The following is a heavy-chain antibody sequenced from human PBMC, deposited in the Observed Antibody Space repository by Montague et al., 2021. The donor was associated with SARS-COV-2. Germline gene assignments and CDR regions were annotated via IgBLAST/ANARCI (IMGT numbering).Heavy chain of an antibody. V-gene: IGHV4-59*08. CDR3: ARRGLGYYDSSGGLIPQNAFDI. CDR2: IYSRGST. D-gene: IGHD3-22*01. J-gene: IGHJ3*02. CDR1: GDSITYFY. Sequence: SETLSLTCSVSGDSITYFYWSWIRQAPGKGLEWIGHIYSRGSTKYNPSLESRVTISVDTSKNQFSLKLSSVTAADTAVYYCARRGLGYYDSSGGLIPQNAFDIWGQGTMVTVSS.